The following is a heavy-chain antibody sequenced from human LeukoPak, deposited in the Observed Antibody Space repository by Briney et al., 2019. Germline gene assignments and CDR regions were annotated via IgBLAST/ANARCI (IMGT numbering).Heavy chain of an antibody. CDR2: IRYDGSNK. V-gene: IGHV3-30*02. J-gene: IGHJ4*02. CDR1: GFTFSSYG. D-gene: IGHD4-23*01. Sequence: SGGSLRLSCAASGFTFSSYGMHWVRQAPGKGLEWVAFIRYDGSNKYYADSVKGRFTISRDNSKNTLYLQMNSLRAEDTAIYYCAKKNSGLSPFDFWGQGTLVTVSS. CDR3: AKKNSGLSPFDF.